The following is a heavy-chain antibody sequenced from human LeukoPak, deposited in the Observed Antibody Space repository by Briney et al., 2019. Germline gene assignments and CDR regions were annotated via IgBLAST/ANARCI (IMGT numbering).Heavy chain of an antibody. CDR1: GDSVSSNSAV. Sequence: QTLSLTCAISGDSVSSNSAVWNWIRQSPSRGLEWLGRTYYRSKWYNDYAVSLESRITIDPDPSKNQFSLHLNSVTPEDTAVYYCARDSSAYYFHYWGRGTLVTVSS. D-gene: IGHD3-22*01. CDR3: ARDSSAYYFHY. CDR2: TYYRSKWYN. J-gene: IGHJ4*02. V-gene: IGHV6-1*01.